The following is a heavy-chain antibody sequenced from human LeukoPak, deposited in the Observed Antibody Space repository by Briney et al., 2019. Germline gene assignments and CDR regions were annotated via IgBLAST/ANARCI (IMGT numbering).Heavy chain of an antibody. CDR1: GYTFTGYY. Sequence: ASVKVSCKASGYTFTGYYMHWVRQAPGQGLEWMGWINPSSGGTNYAQKFQGRVTMTRDTSISTAYMELSRLRSDDTAVYYCARDDNPGYTSFDYWGQGTLVTVSS. D-gene: IGHD3-16*02. V-gene: IGHV1-2*02. CDR2: INPSSGGT. J-gene: IGHJ4*02. CDR3: ARDDNPGYTSFDY.